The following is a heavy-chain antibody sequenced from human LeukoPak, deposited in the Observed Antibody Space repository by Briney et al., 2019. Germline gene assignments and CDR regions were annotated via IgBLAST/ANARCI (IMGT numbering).Heavy chain of an antibody. CDR2: VRNDGFNT. CDR3: AKDAGGTYSQAIDY. J-gene: IGHJ4*02. D-gene: IGHD1-26*01. V-gene: IGHV3-30*02. CDR1: GFTFSIYG. Sequence: QPGGSLRLSCATSGFTFSIYGIHWVRRAPGKGLEWVAFVRNDGFNTYYAGSVKGRFTISRDNSKNTVFLQMNNLRVEDTAVYYCAKDAGGTYSQAIDYWGQGTLVTVSS.